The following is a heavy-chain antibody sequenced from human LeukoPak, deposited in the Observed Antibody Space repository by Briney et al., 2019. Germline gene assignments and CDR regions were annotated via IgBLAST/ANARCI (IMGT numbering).Heavy chain of an antibody. CDR1: GDSVSNDFYY. D-gene: IGHD3-10*01. CDR3: ARHNAPRRVGFDF. CDR2: LSHRGNT. V-gene: IGHV4-39*01. J-gene: IGHJ4*02. Sequence: PSETLSLTCTVSGDSVSNDFYYWSWIRQPPGKGLEWVACLSHRGNTWYNPSLESRVTISVDTSKNRFSLNFNSVTAADTALYWCARHNAPRRVGFDFWGQGILVTVSS.